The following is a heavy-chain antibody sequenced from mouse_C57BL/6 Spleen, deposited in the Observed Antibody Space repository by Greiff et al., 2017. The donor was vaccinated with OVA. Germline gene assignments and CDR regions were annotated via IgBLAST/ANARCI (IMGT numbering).Heavy chain of an antibody. CDR3: ARVRTWYFDV. J-gene: IGHJ1*03. CDR2: ISDGGSYT. Sequence: EVKVVESGGGLVKPGGSLKLSCAASGFTFSSYAMSWVRQTPEKRLEWVATISDGGSYTYYPDNGKGRFTISRDNAKNNLYLQMSHLKSEDTAMYYCARVRTWYFDVWGTGTTVTVSS. CDR1: GFTFSSYA. V-gene: IGHV5-4*03.